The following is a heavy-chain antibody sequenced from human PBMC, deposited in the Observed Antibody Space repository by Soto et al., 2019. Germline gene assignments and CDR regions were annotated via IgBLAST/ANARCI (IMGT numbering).Heavy chain of an antibody. CDR2: TYYRSKWYN. Sequence: PSQTLSLTCAISGDSVSSNIAAWNWIRQSPSRGREWLGRTYYRSKWYNDYAVSVKSRITINPDTSKNQFSLQLNSVTPEDTAVYYCARDRGYCSGGSCYGDGMDVWGQGTTVTVSS. CDR3: ARDRGYCSGGSCYGDGMDV. CDR1: GDSVSSNIAA. J-gene: IGHJ6*02. D-gene: IGHD2-15*01. V-gene: IGHV6-1*01.